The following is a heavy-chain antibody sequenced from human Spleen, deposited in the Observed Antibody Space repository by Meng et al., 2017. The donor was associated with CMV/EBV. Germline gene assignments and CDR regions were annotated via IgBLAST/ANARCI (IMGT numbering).Heavy chain of an antibody. V-gene: IGHV4-38-2*02. J-gene: IGHJ4*02. CDR2: IYHSGST. D-gene: IGHD6-13*01. CDR1: GYSISSGYY. Sequence: GSLRLSCTVSGYSISSGYYWGWIRQPPGKGLEWIGSIYHSGSTYYNPSLKSRVTISVDTSKHQFSLKLRSVTAADTAVYYCARAGGVLDGYSSSWFSPPRAYFDYWGQGTLVTVSS. CDR3: ARAGGVLDGYSSSWFSPPRAYFDY.